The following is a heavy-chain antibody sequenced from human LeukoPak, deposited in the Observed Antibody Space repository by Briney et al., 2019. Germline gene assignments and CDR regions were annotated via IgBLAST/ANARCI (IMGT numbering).Heavy chain of an antibody. CDR3: VSFYETY. D-gene: IGHD2/OR15-2a*01. CDR1: GNYW. V-gene: IGHV3-74*01. CDR2: INSDGSWT. J-gene: IGHJ4*02. Sequence: GGSLRLSCAASGNYWMHWVRQAPGKGLVWVSHINSDGSWTSYADSVKGRFTISKDNAKNTVYLQMNSLRAEDTAVYYCVSFYETYWGRGTLVTVS.